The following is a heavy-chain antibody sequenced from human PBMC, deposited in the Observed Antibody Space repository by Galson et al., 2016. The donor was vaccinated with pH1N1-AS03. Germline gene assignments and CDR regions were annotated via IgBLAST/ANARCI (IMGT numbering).Heavy chain of an antibody. D-gene: IGHD3-10*01. V-gene: IGHV3-7*03. Sequence: SLRLSCAASGFSFSTFWMTWVRQAPGKGLEWVANIKQDGSEKYYADFVKGRFTISRDNAKNSLYLQMNSLRPEDSAIYYCARDSGGYYDHTFDVWGQGTKVIVST. CDR3: ARDSGGYYDHTFDV. J-gene: IGHJ3*01. CDR2: IKQDGSEK. CDR1: GFSFSTFW.